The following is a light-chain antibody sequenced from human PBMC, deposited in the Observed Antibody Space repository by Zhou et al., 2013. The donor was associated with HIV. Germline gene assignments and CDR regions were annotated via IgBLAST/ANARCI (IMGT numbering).Light chain of an antibody. CDR1: QSISSW. V-gene: IGKV1-5*03. CDR3: QQYNSSPYS. J-gene: IGKJ2*03. Sequence: DIQMTQSPSTLSASVGDRVTITCRASQSISSWLAWYQQKPGKAPNMLIYKASNLKSGVPPRFSGSGSGTEFTLTISSLQPDDFASYYCQQYNSSPYSFGQGTKGGDQT. CDR2: KAS.